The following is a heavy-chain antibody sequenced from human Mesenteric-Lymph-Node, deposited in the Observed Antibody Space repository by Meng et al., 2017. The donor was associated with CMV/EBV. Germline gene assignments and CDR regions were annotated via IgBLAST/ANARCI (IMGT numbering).Heavy chain of an antibody. V-gene: IGHV1-69*10. CDR3: TRGSGSYEY. J-gene: IGHJ4*02. CDR1: GGNFSAYG. CDR2: IIPMLDIA. D-gene: IGHD1-26*01. Sequence: KGSCKASGGNFSAYGISWVRQAPGQGLEWMGGIIPMLDIANYAQKFQGRVTINEDKSTSTAYMELSSLRSEDTAVYYCTRGSGSYEYWGQGTLVTVSS.